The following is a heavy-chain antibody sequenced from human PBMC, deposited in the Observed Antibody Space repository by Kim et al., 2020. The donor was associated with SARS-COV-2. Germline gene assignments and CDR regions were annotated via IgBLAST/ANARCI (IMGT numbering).Heavy chain of an antibody. D-gene: IGHD3-22*01. Sequence: PSLKGRVTISVDTSKNQFSLKLSSVTAADTAVYYCARQRITMIVVVTNFDYWGQGTLVTVSS. J-gene: IGHJ4*02. CDR3: ARQRITMIVVVTNFDY. V-gene: IGHV4-39*01.